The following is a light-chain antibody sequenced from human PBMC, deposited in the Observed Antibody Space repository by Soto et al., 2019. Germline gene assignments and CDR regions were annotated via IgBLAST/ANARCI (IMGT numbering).Light chain of an antibody. Sequence: DIQMSHSPSTLTASXGASVTTTCRASQSISSWLAWYQQKPGKAPKLLIYDASSLESGVPSRFSGSGSGTEFTLTISSLQPDDFATYYCQQYNSYSTFGQGTKVDI. V-gene: IGKV1-5*01. CDR1: QSISSW. CDR3: QQYNSYST. CDR2: DAS. J-gene: IGKJ1*01.